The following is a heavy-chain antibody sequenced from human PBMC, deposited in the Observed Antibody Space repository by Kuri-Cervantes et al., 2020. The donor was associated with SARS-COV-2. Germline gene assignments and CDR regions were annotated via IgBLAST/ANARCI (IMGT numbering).Heavy chain of an antibody. CDR2: IYFTGNT. Sequence: ESLKISCSVSGGSISSYYWRWVRQPPGKGLEWIGNIYFTGNTNYNPALVSRVTITIDTPKNQFFLLLGYLTAADTAVYYCSRRFGDYGQFDYWGQGTLVTVSS. D-gene: IGHD2-21*01. CDR1: GGSISSYY. CDR3: SRRFGDYGQFDY. J-gene: IGHJ4*02. V-gene: IGHV4-59*01.